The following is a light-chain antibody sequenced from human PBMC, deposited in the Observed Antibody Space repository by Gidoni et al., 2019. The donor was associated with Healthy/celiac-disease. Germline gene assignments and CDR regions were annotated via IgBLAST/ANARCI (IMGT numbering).Light chain of an antibody. CDR1: SSDVGGYNY. Sequence: QSALTQPASVSGSLGQSLTISCTGTSSDVGGYNYVSWYQQHPGKAPKLMIYEVSNRPSGVSNRFSGSKSGNTASLTISGLQAEDEADYYCSSYTSSSTLWVFGGGTKLTVL. CDR3: SSYTSSSTLWV. CDR2: EVS. J-gene: IGLJ3*02. V-gene: IGLV2-14*01.